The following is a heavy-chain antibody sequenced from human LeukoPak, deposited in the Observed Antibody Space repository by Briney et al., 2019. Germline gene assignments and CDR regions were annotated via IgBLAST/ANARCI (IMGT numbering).Heavy chain of an antibody. CDR3: ARDRYYGSGRYQTYYYGMDV. Sequence: GSLRLSCAASGFTFSSYAMHWVRRAPGKGLEWGAVILYDESNKYYADSVKGRFTISRDNSKNTLYLQMNSLRAEDPAVYYCARDRYYGSGRYQTYYYGMDVWGQGTTVTVSS. CDR2: ILYDESNK. CDR1: GFTFSSYA. J-gene: IGHJ6*02. D-gene: IGHD3-10*01. V-gene: IGHV3-30*04.